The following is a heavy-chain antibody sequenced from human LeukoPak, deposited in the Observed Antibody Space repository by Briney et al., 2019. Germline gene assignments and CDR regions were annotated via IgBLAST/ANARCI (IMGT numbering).Heavy chain of an antibody. D-gene: IGHD2-15*01. CDR1: GFTFSSYA. Sequence: PGGSLRLSCAASGFTFSSYAMSWVRQAPGKGLEWVSAISGSGGSTYYADSVKGRFTISRDNSKNTLYLQMNSLRAEDTAVYYCAKDGRYCSGGSCYSVSFQHWGRGTLVTVSS. V-gene: IGHV3-23*01. CDR3: AKDGRYCSGGSCYSVSFQH. CDR2: ISGSGGST. J-gene: IGHJ1*01.